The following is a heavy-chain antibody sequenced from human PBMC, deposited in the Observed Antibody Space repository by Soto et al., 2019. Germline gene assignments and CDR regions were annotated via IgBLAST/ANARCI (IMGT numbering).Heavy chain of an antibody. Sequence: ASVKGSCTASGYTFTSYGISWVRQAPGQGLEWMGWISAYNGNTNYAQKLQGRVTMTTDTSTSTAYMELRSLRSDDTAVYYCARDQESYTIFGVVTNTPYYYYGMDVWGQGTTVTVSS. CDR2: ISAYNGNT. CDR3: ARDQESYTIFGVVTNTPYYYYGMDV. V-gene: IGHV1-18*04. D-gene: IGHD3-3*01. J-gene: IGHJ6*02. CDR1: GYTFTSYG.